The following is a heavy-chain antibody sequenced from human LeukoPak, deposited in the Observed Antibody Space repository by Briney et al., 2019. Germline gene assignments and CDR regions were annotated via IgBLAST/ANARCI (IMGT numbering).Heavy chain of an antibody. CDR2: IYWDDDN. Sequence: NESGPTLVNPTQTLTLTCTFSGFSLTTNGVGVGWIRQPPGKALEFLALIYWDDDNRYSPSLENRLTITKDTSKNQVVLTMTNMDPVDTVTYYCTHLDTALTSGEFGFVNWGQGSLVTVSS. CDR1: GFSLTTNGVG. D-gene: IGHD5-18*01. CDR3: THLDTALTSGEFGFVN. V-gene: IGHV2-5*02. J-gene: IGHJ4*02.